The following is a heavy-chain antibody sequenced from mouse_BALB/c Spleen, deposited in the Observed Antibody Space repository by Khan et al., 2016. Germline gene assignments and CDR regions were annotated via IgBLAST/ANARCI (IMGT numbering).Heavy chain of an antibody. CDR3: ASLYPGPYVMDY. V-gene: IGHV5-6*01. CDR2: ISGGGSYT. D-gene: IGHD2-1*01. Sequence: EVELVESGGDLVKPGGSLKLSCTASGITFSTYDMSWVRQTPDERLAWVATISGGGSYTYYPDSVKGRLTISGENVKNTLLLQMSRRKSEHTAMYYCASLYPGPYVMDYWGQGTSVTVSS. J-gene: IGHJ4*01. CDR1: GITFSTYD.